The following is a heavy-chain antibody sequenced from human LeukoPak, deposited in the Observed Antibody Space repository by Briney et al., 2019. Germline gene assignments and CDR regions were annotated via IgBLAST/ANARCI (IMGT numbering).Heavy chain of an antibody. CDR3: ARHKQPYYYYGMDV. J-gene: IGHJ6*04. Sequence: GGSPKISWKGSGCIFPSYWIGRVRQMPGKGLEGMGVIYPGDSDTRYSPSFQGQVTISADKSISTAYLQWSSLKASDTAMYYCARHKQPYYYYGMDVWGKGTTVTVSS. CDR2: IYPGDSDT. D-gene: IGHD6-13*01. CDR1: GCIFPSYW. V-gene: IGHV5-51*01.